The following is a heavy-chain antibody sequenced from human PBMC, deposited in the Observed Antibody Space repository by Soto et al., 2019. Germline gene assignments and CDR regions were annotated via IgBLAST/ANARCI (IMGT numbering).Heavy chain of an antibody. V-gene: IGHV4-30-4*01. D-gene: IGHD3-22*01. J-gene: IGHJ4*02. Sequence: QVQLQESGPGLVKPSQTLSLTCTVSGGSISSGDYYWSWIRQPPGKGLEWIGYIYYSGSTYYNPSPKSRVTISVDTSKNQFSLKLSSVTAADTAVYYCARAITMIVGDQYYFDYWGQGTLVTVSS. CDR3: ARAITMIVGDQYYFDY. CDR2: IYYSGST. CDR1: GGSISSGDYY.